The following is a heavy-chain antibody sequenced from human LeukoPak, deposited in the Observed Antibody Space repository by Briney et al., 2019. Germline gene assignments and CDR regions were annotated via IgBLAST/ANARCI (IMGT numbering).Heavy chain of an antibody. CDR1: GFTFDDYA. CDR3: AKPKLSSSWLELPFDY. J-gene: IGHJ4*02. V-gene: IGHV3-43*02. D-gene: IGHD6-6*01. CDR2: ISGDGITT. Sequence: PGGSLRLSCAASGFTFDDYAMHWVRQAPGKGLEWVSLISGDGITTYYADPLKGRFTISRDNSKNSLYLQMNSLRAEDTALYYCAKPKLSSSWLELPFDYWGQGTLVTVSS.